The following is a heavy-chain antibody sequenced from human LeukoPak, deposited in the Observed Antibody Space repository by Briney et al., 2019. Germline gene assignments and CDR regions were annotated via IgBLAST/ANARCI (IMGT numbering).Heavy chain of an antibody. J-gene: IGHJ3*02. CDR2: IYYSGST. CDR3: ARVTTYYYDSSGYRLHAFDI. V-gene: IGHV4-59*01. CDR1: GGSISSYY. D-gene: IGHD3-22*01. Sequence: SETLSLTCTVSGGSISSYYWSWIRQPPGKGLEWIGYIYYSGSTNYNPSLKSRVTISVDMSKNQFSLKLSSVTAADTAVYYCARVTTYYYDSSGYRLHAFDIWGQGTMVTVSS.